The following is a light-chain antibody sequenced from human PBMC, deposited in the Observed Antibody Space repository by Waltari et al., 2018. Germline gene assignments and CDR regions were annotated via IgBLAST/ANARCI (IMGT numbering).Light chain of an antibody. CDR2: GAS. V-gene: IGKV3-20*01. CDR3: QQYDGSILT. J-gene: IGKJ4*01. CDR1: QTINNNF. Sequence: CRASQTINNNFLVWYQQKPGQAPRLLIHGASSRATGFPDRFSGSGSGTDFTLTSSRLEPEDVAVYYCQQYDGSILTFGGGTKVEI.